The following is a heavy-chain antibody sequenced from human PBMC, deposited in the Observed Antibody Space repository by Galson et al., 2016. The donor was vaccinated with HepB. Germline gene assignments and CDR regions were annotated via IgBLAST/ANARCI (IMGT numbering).Heavy chain of an antibody. Sequence: SETLSLTCTVSGGSISSSSSYWGWIRQPPGKGLEWIGNMYYSGSTYYKSSLKSRVAMSVDMSKNQFSLKLTSVTAADTAVYYCARHISRVDTAMVSWGQGTLVIVSS. CDR2: MYYSGST. D-gene: IGHD5-18*01. CDR3: ARHISRVDTAMVS. V-gene: IGHV4-39*01. J-gene: IGHJ4*02. CDR1: GGSISSSSSY.